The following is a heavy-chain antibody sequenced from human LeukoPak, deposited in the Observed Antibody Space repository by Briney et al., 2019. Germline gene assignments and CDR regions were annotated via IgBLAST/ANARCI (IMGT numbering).Heavy chain of an antibody. CDR3: ARDRGRGYSYGYKTETDY. Sequence: GGSLRLSCAASGFTFSSYSMNWVRQAPGKGLEWVSSISSSSSSYIYYADSVKGRFTISRDNAKNSLYLQMSSLRAEDTAVYYCARDRGRGYSYGYKTETDYWGQGTLVTVSS. V-gene: IGHV3-21*01. D-gene: IGHD5-18*01. CDR2: ISSSSSSYI. J-gene: IGHJ4*02. CDR1: GFTFSSYS.